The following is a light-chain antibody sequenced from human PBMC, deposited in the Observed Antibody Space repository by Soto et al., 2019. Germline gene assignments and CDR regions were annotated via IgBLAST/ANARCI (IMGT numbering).Light chain of an antibody. J-gene: IGKJ3*01. CDR1: QSISNW. Sequence: DIQMTQSPSTLSASVGDRVIITCRASQSISNWLAWYQQKPGKAPNLLIYKASSLKSGVPSRFSGSGSGTEFTLTISNLQSEDFAVYYCQQYNNWPPGATFGPGTKVDIK. V-gene: IGKV1-5*03. CDR3: QQYNNWPPGAT. CDR2: KAS.